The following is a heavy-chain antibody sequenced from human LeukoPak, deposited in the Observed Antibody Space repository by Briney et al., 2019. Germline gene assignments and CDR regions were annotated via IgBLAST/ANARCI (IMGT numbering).Heavy chain of an antibody. CDR2: IYYSGST. D-gene: IGHD7-27*01. CDR3: ARTPITGDGYYVDY. J-gene: IGHJ4*02. CDR1: GGSISSGGYY. Sequence: SETLSLTCTVSGGSISSGGYYWSWIRQHPGKGLEWIGYIYYSGSTYYNPSLKSRVTISVATSKNQFSLKLSSVTAADTAVYYCARTPITGDGYYVDYWGQGTLVTVSS. V-gene: IGHV4-31*03.